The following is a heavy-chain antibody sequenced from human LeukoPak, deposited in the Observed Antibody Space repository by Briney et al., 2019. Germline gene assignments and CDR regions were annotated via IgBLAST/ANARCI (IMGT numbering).Heavy chain of an antibody. Sequence: GGSLRLSCAASGFTFSSYWMSWVRQAPGKGLEWVANIKQDGGEKYYVDSVKGRFTISRDNAKNSLYLQMNSLRAEDTAVYYCAGYTITMVRGVNFDYWGQGTLVTVSS. J-gene: IGHJ4*02. V-gene: IGHV3-7*01. D-gene: IGHD3-10*01. CDR3: AGYTITMVRGVNFDY. CDR2: IKQDGGEK. CDR1: GFTFSSYW.